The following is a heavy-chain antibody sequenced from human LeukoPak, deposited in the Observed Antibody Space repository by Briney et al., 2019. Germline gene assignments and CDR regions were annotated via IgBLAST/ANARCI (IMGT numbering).Heavy chain of an antibody. CDR1: GFRFSDFT. V-gene: IGHV3-23*01. Sequence: GGSLRLSCAASGFRFSDFTMTWVRQAPGKGPEWVSDIGGRGGSTYYADSLGGRFTISRDNSKDMVYLQMNSLKVEDTATYYCGKEGGAWGQGTKVTVSS. CDR3: GKEGGA. CDR2: IGGRGGST. D-gene: IGHD3-16*01. J-gene: IGHJ5*02.